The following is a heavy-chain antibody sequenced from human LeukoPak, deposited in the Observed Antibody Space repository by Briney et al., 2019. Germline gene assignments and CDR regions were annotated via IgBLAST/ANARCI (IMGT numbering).Heavy chain of an antibody. Sequence: ASVKVSCKASGGTFSSYAISWVRQAPGQGLEWMGGIIPIFGTANYAQKFQGRVTITADESTSTAYMELSSLRSEDTAVYYCARVVAYYDILTTFYMDVWGKGTTVTISS. CDR1: GGTFSSYA. CDR3: ARVVAYYDILTTFYMDV. J-gene: IGHJ6*03. V-gene: IGHV1-69*13. CDR2: IIPIFGTA. D-gene: IGHD3-9*01.